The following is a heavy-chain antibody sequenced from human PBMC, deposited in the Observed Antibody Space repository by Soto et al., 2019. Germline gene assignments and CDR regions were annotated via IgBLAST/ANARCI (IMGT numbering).Heavy chain of an antibody. V-gene: IGHV4-31*03. Sequence: QVQLQESGPGLVKPSQTLSLTCTVSGGSISSGGYYWSWIRQHPGKGLEWIGYIYYSGRTYYNPSLASRLTISVDTSKNQFSLKLSSVTAADTAVYYCARDRWAAAGTYFDYWGQGTLVTVSS. D-gene: IGHD6-13*01. J-gene: IGHJ4*02. CDR2: IYYSGRT. CDR1: GGSISSGGYY. CDR3: ARDRWAAAGTYFDY.